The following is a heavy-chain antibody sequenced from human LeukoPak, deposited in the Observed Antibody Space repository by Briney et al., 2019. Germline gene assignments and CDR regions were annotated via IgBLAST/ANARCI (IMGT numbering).Heavy chain of an antibody. CDR2: IYYNEDT. D-gene: IGHD2-15*01. J-gene: IGHJ3*01. V-gene: IGHV4-39*01. CDR1: GVSIYSSTYY. Sequence: SETLSPTCSVSGVSIYSSTYYWAWIRQPPGKGLEFIGSIYYNEDTFHNPSLKSRLTISVDTSANLFSLRLTSVTAADTATYYCARQLAAGNDGFDVWGQGTVVTVSS. CDR3: ARQLAAGNDGFDV.